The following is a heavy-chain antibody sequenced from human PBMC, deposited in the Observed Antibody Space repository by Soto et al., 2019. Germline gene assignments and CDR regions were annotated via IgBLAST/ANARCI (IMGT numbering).Heavy chain of an antibody. Sequence: SETLSLTCAVYGGSFSGYYWSWIRQPPGKGLEWIGEINHSGSTNYNPSLRSRVTISVDTSKNQFSLKLSSVTAADTAVYYCARARYYYYGMDVWGQGTTVTVSS. J-gene: IGHJ6*02. V-gene: IGHV4-34*01. CDR2: INHSGST. CDR3: ARARYYYYGMDV. CDR1: GGSFSGYY.